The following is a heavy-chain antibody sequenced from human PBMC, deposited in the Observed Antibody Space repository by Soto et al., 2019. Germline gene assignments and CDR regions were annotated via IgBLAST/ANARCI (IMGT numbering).Heavy chain of an antibody. CDR3: VHRRGADIFDP. J-gene: IGHJ5*02. CDR1: GFSLTTSGVG. D-gene: IGHD1-26*01. CDR2: IYWDDDK. Sequence: QITLKKSGPPLVKPTQTLTLTCTFSGFSLTTSGVGVGWIRQPPGKALEWLGIIYWDDDKRYSPSLKSRLTITKDTSKNQVVLTMTNMDPVDTATYYCVHRRGADIFDPWGQGTLVTVSS. V-gene: IGHV2-5*02.